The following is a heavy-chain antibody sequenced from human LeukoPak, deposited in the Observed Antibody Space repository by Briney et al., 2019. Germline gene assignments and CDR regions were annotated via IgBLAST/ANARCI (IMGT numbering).Heavy chain of an antibody. D-gene: IGHD4-17*01. Sequence: SETQSLTCTVSGGSISSGGYYWSWIRQHPGKGLEWIGYIYYSGSTYYNPSLKSRVTISVDTSKDQFSLKLSSVTAADTAVYYCASLTVTNYFDYWGQGTLVTVSS. CDR1: GGSISSGGYY. V-gene: IGHV4-31*03. J-gene: IGHJ4*02. CDR3: ASLTVTNYFDY. CDR2: IYYSGST.